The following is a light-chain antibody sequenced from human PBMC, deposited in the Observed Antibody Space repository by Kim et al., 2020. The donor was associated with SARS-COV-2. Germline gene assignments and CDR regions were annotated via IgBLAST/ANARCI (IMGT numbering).Light chain of an antibody. V-gene: IGKV1-39*01. Sequence: ASVGDRVTITCQASQDISRYLNWYQQKPGKAPNVLIYGASSLQTGVPSRFSGSGSGTDFTLTISSLQPEDFATYYCQQAYLTPLTFGGGTTVDIK. CDR1: QDISRY. CDR3: QQAYLTPLT. CDR2: GAS. J-gene: IGKJ4*01.